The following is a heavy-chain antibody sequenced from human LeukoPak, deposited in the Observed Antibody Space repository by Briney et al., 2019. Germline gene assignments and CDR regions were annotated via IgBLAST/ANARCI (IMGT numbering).Heavy chain of an antibody. CDR3: ARDRNTDFWSGYYTNYFDY. CDR1: GFTFSTYR. CDR2: IKQDGSEK. J-gene: IGHJ4*02. Sequence: GGSLRLSCAASGFTFSTYRMTWVRQAPGKGLEWVASIKQDGSEKYYVDSVKGRFTISRDNAKNSLYLQLNSLRAEDTAVYYCARDRNTDFWSGYYTNYFDYWGQGALVTVSS. V-gene: IGHV3-7*01. D-gene: IGHD3-3*01.